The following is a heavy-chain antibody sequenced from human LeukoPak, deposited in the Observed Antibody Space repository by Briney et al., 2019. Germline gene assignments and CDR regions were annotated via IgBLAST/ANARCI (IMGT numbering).Heavy chain of an antibody. CDR1: GFIFSTYG. V-gene: IGHV3-30*02. Sequence: GGSLRLSCAASGFIFSTYGMHWVRQAPGKGLEWVACIRNDGSDKYYAVSVKGRFTISRDNSKNTLYLQMNSLRAEDTAVYYCAKTGIVATILEKYYYYYYMDVWGKGTTVTISS. CDR2: IRNDGSDK. D-gene: IGHD5-12*01. CDR3: AKTGIVATILEKYYYYYYMDV. J-gene: IGHJ6*03.